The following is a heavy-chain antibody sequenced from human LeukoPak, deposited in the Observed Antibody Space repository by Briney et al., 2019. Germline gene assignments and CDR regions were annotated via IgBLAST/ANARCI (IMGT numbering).Heavy chain of an antibody. CDR2: INPNSGGT. CDR3: ARVTAPGIAVAGDAFDI. J-gene: IGHJ3*02. D-gene: IGHD6-19*01. Sequence: ASVKVSCKASGYTFTGYYMHWVRQAPGQGLEWMEWINPNSGGTNYAQKFQGRVTMTRDTSISTAYMELSRLRSDDTAVYYCARVTAPGIAVAGDAFDIWGQGTMVTVSS. V-gene: IGHV1-2*02. CDR1: GYTFTGYY.